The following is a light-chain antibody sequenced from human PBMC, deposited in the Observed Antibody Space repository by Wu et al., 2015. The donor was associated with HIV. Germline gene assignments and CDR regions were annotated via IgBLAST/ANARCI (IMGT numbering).Light chain of an antibody. Sequence: ETVLTQSPGTLSLSAGERATLSCRASQSVSSNYLAWYQQKPGQPPRLLIYDASNRATGIPARFSGSGSGTDFTLTISSLEPEDFAVYYCQQRSNWPPLTFGGGTKVEIK. J-gene: IGKJ4*01. CDR2: DAS. CDR1: QSVSSN. V-gene: IGKV3-11*01. CDR3: QQRSNWPPLT.